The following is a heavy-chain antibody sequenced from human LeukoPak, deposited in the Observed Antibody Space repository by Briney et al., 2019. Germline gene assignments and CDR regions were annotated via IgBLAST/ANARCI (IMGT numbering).Heavy chain of an antibody. V-gene: IGHV3-53*01. CDR1: GFTVSSNY. CDR3: ARILLASNGDQYWYYDL. CDR2: IYSAGNT. Sequence: GGSLRLSCVAYGFTVSSNYMNWVRQAPGRGLEWVSVIYSAGNTFYADSVKGRFTMSRDSSKNTLYLQMNSLRAEDTAVYYCARILLASNGDQYWYYDLWGRGTLVTVSS. D-gene: IGHD4-17*01. J-gene: IGHJ2*01.